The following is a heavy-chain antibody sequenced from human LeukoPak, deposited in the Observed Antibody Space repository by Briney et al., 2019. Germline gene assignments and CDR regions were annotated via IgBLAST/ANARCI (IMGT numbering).Heavy chain of an antibody. D-gene: IGHD2-15*01. J-gene: IGHJ6*03. CDR3: AREAGSYYYYYYYMDV. V-gene: IGHV4-34*01. CDR1: GGSFSGYY. Sequence: PSETLSLTCAVYGGSFSGYYWSWIRQPPGQGLEWIGEINHSGSTNYNPSLKSRVTISVDTSKNQFSLKLSSVTAADTAVYYCAREAGSYYYYYYYMDVWGKGTTVTISS. CDR2: INHSGST.